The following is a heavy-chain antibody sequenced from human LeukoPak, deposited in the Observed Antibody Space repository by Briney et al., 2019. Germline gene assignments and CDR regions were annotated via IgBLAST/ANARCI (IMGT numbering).Heavy chain of an antibody. CDR1: GFTFSSYG. V-gene: IGHV3-30*02. CDR3: AKAKNPNYYGSGSPVDY. J-gene: IGHJ4*02. CDR2: IRYDGSNK. Sequence: PGGSLRLSCAASGFTFSSYGMHWVRQAPGKGLEWVAFIRYDGSNKYYADSVKGRFTISRDNSKNTLYLQMNSLRAEDTAVYYCAKAKNPNYYGSGSPVDYWGQGTLVTVSS. D-gene: IGHD3-10*01.